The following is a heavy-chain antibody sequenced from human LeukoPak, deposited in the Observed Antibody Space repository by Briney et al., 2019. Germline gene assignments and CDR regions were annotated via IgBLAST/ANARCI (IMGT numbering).Heavy chain of an antibody. CDR2: ISYDGSNK. D-gene: IGHD3-10*01. CDR3: ASGVNYYGSTSDV. CDR1: GFTFSSYA. Sequence: QPGGSLRLSCAASGFTFSSYAMHWVRQAPGKGLEWVAVISYDGSNKYYADSVKGRFTISRDNSKNTLYLQMNSLRAEDTAVYYRASGVNYYGSTSDVWGKGSTVTVSS. V-gene: IGHV3-30*04. J-gene: IGHJ6*04.